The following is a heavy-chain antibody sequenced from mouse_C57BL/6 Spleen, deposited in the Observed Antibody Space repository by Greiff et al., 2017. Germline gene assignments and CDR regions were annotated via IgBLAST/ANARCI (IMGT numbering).Heavy chain of an antibody. CDR3: ARRTYDYDGYFDV. Sequence: QVTLKESGPGILQSSQTLSLTCSFSGFSLSTSGMGVSWIRQPSGKGLEWLAHIFWDDDKRYNPSLKSRLTISKDTSRNQVFLKITSVDTADTATYYCARRTYDYDGYFDVWCTGTTVTVSS. D-gene: IGHD2-4*01. V-gene: IGHV8-12*01. CDR2: IFWDDDK. CDR1: GFSLSTSGMG. J-gene: IGHJ1*03.